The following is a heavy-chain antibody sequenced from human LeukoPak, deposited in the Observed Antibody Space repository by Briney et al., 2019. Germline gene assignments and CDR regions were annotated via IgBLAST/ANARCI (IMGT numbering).Heavy chain of an antibody. D-gene: IGHD5-18*01. Sequence: EASVKVSCKASGGTFSSYTISWVRQAPGQGLEWMGRIIPILGIANCAQKFQGRVTITADKSTSTAYMELSSLRSEDAAVYYCARGNQLWLPHRYYYYMDVWGKGTTVTVSS. J-gene: IGHJ6*03. V-gene: IGHV1-69*02. CDR1: GGTFSSYT. CDR2: IIPILGIA. CDR3: ARGNQLWLPHRYYYYMDV.